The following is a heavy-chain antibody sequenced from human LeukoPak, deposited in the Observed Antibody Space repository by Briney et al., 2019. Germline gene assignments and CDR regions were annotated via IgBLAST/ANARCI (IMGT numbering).Heavy chain of an antibody. CDR1: GGSISSYY. V-gene: IGHV4-59*01. J-gene: IGHJ4*02. CDR3: AREDYGGLQDY. Sequence: SETLSLTCTVSGGSISSYYWSWIRQPPGKGLEWIGYIYCSGSTNYNPSLKSRVTISVDTSKNQFSLKLSSVTAADTAVYYCAREDYGGLQDYWGQGTLVTVSS. CDR2: IYCSGST. D-gene: IGHD4-23*01.